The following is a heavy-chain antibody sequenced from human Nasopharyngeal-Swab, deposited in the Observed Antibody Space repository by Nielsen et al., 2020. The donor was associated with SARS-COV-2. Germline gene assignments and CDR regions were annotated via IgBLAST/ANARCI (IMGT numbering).Heavy chain of an antibody. D-gene: IGHD2-2*01. J-gene: IGHJ3*02. CDR2: IYYSGST. CDR3: ARVLGSIVVVPAAMPVYAFDI. V-gene: IGHV4-59*01. Sequence: WIRQPPGKGLEWIGSIYYSGSTNYNPSLKSRVTISVDTSKNQFSLKLSSVTAADTAVYYCARVLGSIVVVPAAMPVYAFDIWGQGTMVTVSS.